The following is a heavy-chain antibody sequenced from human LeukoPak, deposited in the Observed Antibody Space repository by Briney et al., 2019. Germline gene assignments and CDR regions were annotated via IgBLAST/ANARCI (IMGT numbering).Heavy chain of an antibody. CDR2: ITASGTAM. CDR1: GFTFSSYS. V-gene: IGHV3-48*02. CDR3: AREGDSSGSLGDY. Sequence: PGGSLRLSCAASGFTFSSYSMNWVRQAPGKGLEWVSHITASGTAMFYADSVKGRFTISRDNAKNSLYLQMNSLRDEDTAVYYCAREGDSSGSLGDYWGQGTLVTVSS. D-gene: IGHD6-19*01. J-gene: IGHJ4*02.